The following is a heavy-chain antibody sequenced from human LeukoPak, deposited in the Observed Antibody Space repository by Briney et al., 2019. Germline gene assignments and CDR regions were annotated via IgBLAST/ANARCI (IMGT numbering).Heavy chain of an antibody. CDR3: ARAPQYSSSGASNWFDP. J-gene: IGHJ5*02. Sequence: PSQTLSLTCTVSGGSISSGSYYWSWIRQPAGKGLEWIGRIYTSGSTNYNPSLKSRVTISVDTSKNQFSLKLSSVTAADTAVYYCARAPQYSSSGASNWFDPWGQGTLVTVSS. D-gene: IGHD6-6*01. V-gene: IGHV4-61*02. CDR1: GGSISSGSYY. CDR2: IYTSGST.